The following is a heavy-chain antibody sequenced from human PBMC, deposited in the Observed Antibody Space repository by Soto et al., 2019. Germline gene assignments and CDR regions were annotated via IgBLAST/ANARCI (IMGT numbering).Heavy chain of an antibody. Sequence: QVQLVQSGAEVKKPGSSVKVSCKVSGGPFSSYAISWMRQAPGQGLEWMGGIVPIFGTVNYAQKFQGRIAISADESASTAYIALSSLRSEDTAVYYCARVYYYGSGSYSPLRDWGQGTLVTVSS. CDR3: ARVYYYGSGSYSPLRD. D-gene: IGHD3-10*01. J-gene: IGHJ4*02. CDR1: GGPFSSYA. CDR2: IVPIFGTV. V-gene: IGHV1-69*01.